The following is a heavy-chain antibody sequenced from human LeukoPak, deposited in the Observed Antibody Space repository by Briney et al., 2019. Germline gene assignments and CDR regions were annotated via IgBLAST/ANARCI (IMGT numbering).Heavy chain of an antibody. J-gene: IGHJ6*03. V-gene: IGHV4-34*01. CDR1: GGSFSGYY. CDR2: INHSGST. CDR3: ARAVITMVRGVIRNYYYYYMDV. Sequence: SETLSLTCAVYGGSFSGYYWSWIRQPPGKGLEWIGEINHSGSTNYNPSLKSRVTISVDTSKNQFSLKLSSVTAADTAVYYCARAVITMVRGVIRNYYYYYMDVWGKGTTVTVSS. D-gene: IGHD3-10*01.